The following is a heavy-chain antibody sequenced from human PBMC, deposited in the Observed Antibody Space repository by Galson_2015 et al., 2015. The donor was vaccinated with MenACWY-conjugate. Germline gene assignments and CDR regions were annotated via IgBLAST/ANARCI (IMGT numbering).Heavy chain of an antibody. J-gene: IGHJ1*01. CDR2: ISDSSSTK. D-gene: IGHD6-13*01. V-gene: IGHV3-48*01. Sequence: SLRLSCAASGFTFSSYSMNWVRQAPGKGLEWVSYISDSSSTKNYADSVKGRFTISRDNAKNSLYLQMNSLGAEDTAVYYRASRDSSSWYRQYFQHWGQGTLVTVFS. CDR3: ASRDSSSWYRQYFQH. CDR1: GFTFSSYS.